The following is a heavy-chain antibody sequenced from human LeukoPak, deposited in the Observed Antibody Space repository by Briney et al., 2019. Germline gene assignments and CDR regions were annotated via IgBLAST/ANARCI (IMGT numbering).Heavy chain of an antibody. CDR3: AREEGAPIAAANI. J-gene: IGHJ3*02. D-gene: IGHD6-13*01. V-gene: IGHV1-18*01. Sequence: ASVKVSCKASGYIFTSYSISWVRQAPGQGVEWMGWISAYNGDTNYVQKLQGRVTMTTDTSTNTAYMELKSLRSDDTAVYYCAREEGAPIAAANIWGLGTKVTVSS. CDR2: ISAYNGDT. CDR1: GYIFTSYS.